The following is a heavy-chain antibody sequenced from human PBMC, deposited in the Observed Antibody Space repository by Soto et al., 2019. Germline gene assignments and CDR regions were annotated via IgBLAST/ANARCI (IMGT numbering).Heavy chain of an antibody. J-gene: IGHJ4*02. D-gene: IGHD6-19*01. CDR2: ITNTGAGT. V-gene: IGHV3-23*01. CDR1: GFTFSSCV. Sequence: AGGSLRLSCGASGFTFSSCVMTWVRQAPGKGLEWVSSITNTGAGTYYADSVKGRFTISRDNSKNTMYLQMNNLRAEDTAVYYCAKGLISGRWLPAVRAQRTLVTVSS. CDR3: AKGLISGRWLPAV.